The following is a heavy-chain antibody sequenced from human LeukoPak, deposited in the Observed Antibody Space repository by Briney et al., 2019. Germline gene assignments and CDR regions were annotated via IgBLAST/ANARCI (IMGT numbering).Heavy chain of an antibody. CDR2: IYHSGST. CDR3: ARVEAAAGTGAFDI. V-gene: IGHV4-38-2*02. J-gene: IGHJ3*02. D-gene: IGHD6-13*01. CDR1: GYSISSGYY. Sequence: SETLSLTCTVSGYSISSGYYWGWIRQPPGKGLEWIGSIYHSGSTYYNPSLKRRVTISVDTSKNQFSLKLSSVTAADTAVYYCARVEAAAGTGAFDIWGQGTMVTVSS.